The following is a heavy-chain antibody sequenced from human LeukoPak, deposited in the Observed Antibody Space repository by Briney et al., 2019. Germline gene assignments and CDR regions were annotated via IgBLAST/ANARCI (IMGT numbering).Heavy chain of an antibody. CDR2: IRQEGSEK. J-gene: IGHJ4*02. D-gene: IGHD3-22*01. V-gene: IGHV3-7*04. Sequence: PGGSLRLSCAASGFTFSSYWMSWVRQAPGKGLEWVANIRQEGSEKYYVDSVKGRFTISRDNAKNSLYLQMNSLRAEDTAVYSCARNYYDSTGYWNYYFDYWGQGTLVTVSS. CDR3: ARNYYDSTGYWNYYFDY. CDR1: GFTFSSYW.